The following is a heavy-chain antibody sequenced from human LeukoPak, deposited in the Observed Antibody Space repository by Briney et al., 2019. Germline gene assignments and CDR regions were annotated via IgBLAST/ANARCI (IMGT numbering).Heavy chain of an antibody. Sequence: SETLSLTCSVSIGSISSYYWSWIRQPPGKGLEWIGYIHYSGSTNYNPSLKSRVTISADASKNQFSLKLSSVTAADTAVYYCARRSCSGGTCYESRGWFDSWGQGTLVTVSS. D-gene: IGHD2-15*01. V-gene: IGHV4-59*12. CDR2: IHYSGST. CDR1: IGSISSYY. CDR3: ARRSCSGGTCYESRGWFDS. J-gene: IGHJ5*01.